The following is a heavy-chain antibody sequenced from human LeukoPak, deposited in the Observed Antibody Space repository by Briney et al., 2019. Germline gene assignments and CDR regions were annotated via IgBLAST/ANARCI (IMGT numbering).Heavy chain of an antibody. CDR2: IYYSGST. V-gene: IGHV4-39*01. CDR3: ARSSANYYDSSGYYYVPPYYFDY. CDR1: GGSISSSSYY. Sequence: SETLSLTCTVSGGSISSSSYYWGWIRQPPGKGLEWIGSIYYSGSTYYNPSLMSRVTISVDTSKNQFSLKLSSVTAADTAVYYCARSSANYYDSSGYYYVPPYYFDYWGQGTLVTVSS. J-gene: IGHJ4*02. D-gene: IGHD3-22*01.